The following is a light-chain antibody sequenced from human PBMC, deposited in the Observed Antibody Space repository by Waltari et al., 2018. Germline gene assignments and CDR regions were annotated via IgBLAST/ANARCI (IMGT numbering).Light chain of an antibody. Sequence: DIQMTQSPSTLSASVGDRVTITCRASQSISSWLAWYQQKPGKAPKLLIYKASSLESGVPSRFSGSGSGTEFTLTISCLQSEDFAIYYCQQYYSNPATFGQGTKVEIK. CDR1: QSISSW. J-gene: IGKJ1*01. CDR2: KAS. CDR3: QQYYSNPAT. V-gene: IGKV1-5*03.